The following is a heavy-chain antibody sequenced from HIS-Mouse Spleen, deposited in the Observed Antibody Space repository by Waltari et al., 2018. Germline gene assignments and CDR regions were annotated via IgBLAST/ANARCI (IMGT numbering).Heavy chain of an antibody. J-gene: IGHJ6*02. CDR1: GYTFTGYY. D-gene: IGHD1-26*01. CDR3: ARVGYSGSYYYGMDV. V-gene: IGHV1-2*02. CDR2: INPNRGGT. Sequence: QVQLVQSGAEVKKPGASVKVSCKASGYTFTGYYMHWVRQAPGQGLEWMGWINPNRGGTNYAQKFQGRVTMTRETSISTAYMELSRLRSDDTAVYYCARVGYSGSYYYGMDVWGQGTTVTVSS.